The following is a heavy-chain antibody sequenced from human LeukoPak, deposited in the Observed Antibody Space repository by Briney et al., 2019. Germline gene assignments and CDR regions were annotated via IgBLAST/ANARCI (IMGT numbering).Heavy chain of an antibody. Sequence: GGSLRLSCAASGFTFSSYAMSWVRQAPGKGLEWVSAISGSGGSTYYADSVKGRFTISRDNSKNTLYLQMNSLRAEDTAVYYCAKRYKPGIAAAGSFDYWGQGTLVTVSS. V-gene: IGHV3-23*01. CDR1: GFTFSSYA. D-gene: IGHD6-13*01. CDR3: AKRYKPGIAAAGSFDY. J-gene: IGHJ4*02. CDR2: ISGSGGST.